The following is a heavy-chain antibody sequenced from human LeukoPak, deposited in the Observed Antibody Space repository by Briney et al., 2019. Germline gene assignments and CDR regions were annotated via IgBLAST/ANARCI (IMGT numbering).Heavy chain of an antibody. D-gene: IGHD4/OR15-4a*01. Sequence: GGSLRLSCAASGFTFSSYAMTWVRQAPGRGLEWVSISGSGGDTYYADSVKGRFTISRDNSKNTLYLQMNSLRAEDTAVYYCAKARGATYGTYYFDYWGQGTLVTVSS. V-gene: IGHV3-23*01. J-gene: IGHJ4*02. CDR2: ISGSGGDT. CDR1: GFTFSSYA. CDR3: AKARGATYGTYYFDY.